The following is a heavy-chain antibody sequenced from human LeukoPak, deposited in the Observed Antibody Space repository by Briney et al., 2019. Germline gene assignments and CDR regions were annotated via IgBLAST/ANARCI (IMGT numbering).Heavy chain of an antibody. CDR2: INLNSGVI. Sequence: ASVKVSCKASGYTFTDYFCHWVRQAPGPGFEWMGRINLNSGVIEYAQQFQGRVTMTRDKSISTAYMELSGLTSDDTAVYYCARDLSSTTNWELDYWGQGTLVTVSS. J-gene: IGHJ4*02. CDR1: GYTFTDYF. D-gene: IGHD1-7*01. CDR3: ARDLSSTTNWELDY. V-gene: IGHV1-2*06.